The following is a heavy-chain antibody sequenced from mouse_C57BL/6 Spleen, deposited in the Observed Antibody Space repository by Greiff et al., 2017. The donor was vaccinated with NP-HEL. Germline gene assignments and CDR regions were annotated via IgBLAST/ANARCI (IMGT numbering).Heavy chain of an antibody. V-gene: IGHV5-16*01. D-gene: IGHD1-1*01. Sequence: EVKLVESEGGLVQPGSSMKLSCTASGFTFSDYYMAWVRQVPEKGLEWVANINYDGSSTYYLDSLKSRFIISRDNAKNILYLQMSSLKSEDTATYYCARDSYYYGSSPNWYFDVWGTGTTVTVSS. J-gene: IGHJ1*03. CDR3: ARDSYYYGSSPNWYFDV. CDR1: GFTFSDYY. CDR2: INYDGSST.